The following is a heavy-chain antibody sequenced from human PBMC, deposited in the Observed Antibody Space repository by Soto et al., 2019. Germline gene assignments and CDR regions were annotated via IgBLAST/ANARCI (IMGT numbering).Heavy chain of an antibody. CDR3: ANPGAAYYSGMDV. Sequence: PGGSLRLSCAASGLIFSDYHMDWVRQAPGKGLEWVSAVSDSGGRTYYADSVEGRFTISRDNSKNTLYLQMDSLRAEDTAVYYCANPGAAYYSGMDVWGQGTTVTVSS. CDR2: VSDSGGRT. CDR1: GLIFSDYH. V-gene: IGHV3-23*01. J-gene: IGHJ6*02.